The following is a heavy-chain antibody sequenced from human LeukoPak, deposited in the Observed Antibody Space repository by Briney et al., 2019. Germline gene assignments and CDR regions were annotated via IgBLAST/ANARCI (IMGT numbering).Heavy chain of an antibody. CDR3: ARGHYGSRSYYTFDY. V-gene: IGHV1-8*01. Sequence: ASVKVSGKASGYTFTSYDINWVRQATGQGLEWMGWMNPNSGNTGYAQKFQGRVTMTRNNSISTAYMELSSLRSEDTAVYYCARGHYGSRSYYTFDYWGQGTLVIVSS. J-gene: IGHJ4*02. CDR1: GYTFTSYD. CDR2: MNPNSGNT. D-gene: IGHD3-10*01.